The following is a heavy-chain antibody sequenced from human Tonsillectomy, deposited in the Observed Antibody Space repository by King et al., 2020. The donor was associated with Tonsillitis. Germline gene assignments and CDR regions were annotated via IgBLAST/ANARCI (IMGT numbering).Heavy chain of an antibody. CDR2: IKSKTDGGTT. Sequence: VQLVESGGGLVKPGGSLRLSCAASGFTFSNAWMSWVRQAPGKGLEWVGRIKSKTDGGTTDYAAPVKGRFTISRDDSKNTLYLQMNSLKTEDTAVYYCTPDSARLWFGELYFKGVWGKGTTVTVSS. CDR1: GFTFSNAW. D-gene: IGHD3-10*01. CDR3: TPDSARLWFGELYFKGV. J-gene: IGHJ6*04. V-gene: IGHV3-15*01.